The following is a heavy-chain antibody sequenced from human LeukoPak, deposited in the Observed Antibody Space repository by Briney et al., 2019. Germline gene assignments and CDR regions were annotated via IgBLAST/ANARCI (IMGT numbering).Heavy chain of an antibody. V-gene: IGHV3-21*01. J-gene: IGHJ4*02. CDR1: GFTVSSYS. CDR3: ARSRTGYYSGFDY. D-gene: IGHD3/OR15-3a*01. CDR2: ISSSSSDI. Sequence: GASLRLSCAASGFTVSSYSMNWVRQAPGKGLEWVSSISSSSSDIYYADSVKGRFTISRDNAKNSLYLQMNSLRAEDTAVYYCARSRTGYYSGFDYWGQGTLVTVSS.